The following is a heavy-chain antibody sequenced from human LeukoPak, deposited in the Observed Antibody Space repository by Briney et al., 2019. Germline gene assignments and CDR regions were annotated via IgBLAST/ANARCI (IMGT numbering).Heavy chain of an antibody. Sequence: SETLSLTCTVSGGSISSDSYYWAWIRQPPGKGLEWIASIYYSGSTYYNPSLKSRVTVSVDTSRNQFSLKLSSVTAADTAVYYCASLAVAGLSEGYWGQGTLVIVSS. D-gene: IGHD6-19*01. CDR3: ASLAVAGLSEGY. J-gene: IGHJ4*02. CDR1: GGSISSDSYY. V-gene: IGHV4-39*01. CDR2: IYYSGST.